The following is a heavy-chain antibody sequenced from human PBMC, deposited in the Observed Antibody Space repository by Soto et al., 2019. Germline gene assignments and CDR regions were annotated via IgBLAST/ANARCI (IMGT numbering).Heavy chain of an antibody. V-gene: IGHV3-23*01. CDR3: AKQGAAVVVVAATRPFDY. D-gene: IGHD2-15*01. Sequence: GGSLRLSCAASGFTFSSYAMSWVRQAPGKGLEWVSAISGSGGSTYYADSVKGRFTISRDNSKNTLYLQMNSLRVEDTAVYYCAKQGAAVVVVAATRPFDYWGQGTLVTVSS. CDR2: ISGSGGST. CDR1: GFTFSSYA. J-gene: IGHJ4*02.